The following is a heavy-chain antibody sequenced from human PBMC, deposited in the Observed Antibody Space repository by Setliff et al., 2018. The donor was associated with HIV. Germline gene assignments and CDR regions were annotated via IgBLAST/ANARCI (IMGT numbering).Heavy chain of an antibody. J-gene: IGHJ6*02. CDR1: GFIFSSYA. Sequence: GGSLRLSCAASGFIFSSYAMHWVRQAPGKGLEWVAVMSYDGNNKYYADSVKGRFTISRDNSKNTLFLQMNSLRPEDTAVYYCARDCQVGWVLTYGMDVWGQGTLVTVSS. CDR3: ARDCQVGWVLTYGMDV. V-gene: IGHV3-30*01. D-gene: IGHD3-22*01. CDR2: MSYDGNNK.